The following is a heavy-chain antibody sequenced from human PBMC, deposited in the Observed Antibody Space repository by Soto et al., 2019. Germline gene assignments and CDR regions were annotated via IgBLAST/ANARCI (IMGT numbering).Heavy chain of an antibody. CDR3: ARLRPGYYGMDV. CDR2: IYYSGST. CDR1: GGSVSSGSYY. J-gene: IGHJ6*02. Sequence: SETLSLTCTVSGGSVSSGSYYWSWIRQPPGKGLEWIGYIYYSGSTNYNPSLKSRVTISVDTSKNQFSLKLSSVTAADTAVYYCARLRPGYYGMDVWGQGTTGTVSS. V-gene: IGHV4-61*01.